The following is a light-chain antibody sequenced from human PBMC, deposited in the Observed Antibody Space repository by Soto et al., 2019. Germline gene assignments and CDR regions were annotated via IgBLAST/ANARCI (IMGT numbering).Light chain of an antibody. Sequence: DIQITQAPSTLSASLGVRVTITCRPSESISSWLAWYQQKRGEAPKLLIYTASSLQSGVPSRFSGSGSGTEFTLTISSLQPDDFATYYCQQYYSYPPWTFGQGTEVDIK. V-gene: IGKV1-5*03. J-gene: IGKJ1*01. CDR1: ESISSW. CDR2: TAS. CDR3: QQYYSYPPWT.